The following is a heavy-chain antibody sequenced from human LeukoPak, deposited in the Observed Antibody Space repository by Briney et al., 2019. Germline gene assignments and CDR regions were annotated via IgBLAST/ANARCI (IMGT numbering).Heavy chain of an antibody. CDR1: GFTFRNFG. Sequence: GGSLRLSCAASGFTFRNFGMSWVRQAPGKGLEWVSTVVGSGGSTYYGDSVKGRFTISRDNSKNTLYLQMNSLRAEDTALYYCAKDSGLRWIGENYYYMDVWGKGTTVTISS. J-gene: IGHJ6*03. CDR2: VVGSGGST. V-gene: IGHV3-23*01. D-gene: IGHD3-10*01. CDR3: AKDSGLRWIGENYYYMDV.